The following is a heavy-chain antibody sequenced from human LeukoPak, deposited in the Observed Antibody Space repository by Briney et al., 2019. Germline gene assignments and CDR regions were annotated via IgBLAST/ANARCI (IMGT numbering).Heavy chain of an antibody. CDR1: GGSFSGYY. J-gene: IGHJ4*02. CDR3: ARVASGYVLDH. D-gene: IGHD5-12*01. V-gene: IGHV4-34*01. CDR2: INHSGST. Sequence: SETLSLTCAAYGGSFSGYYWSWIRQPPGKGLEWIGEINHSGSTNYNPSLKSRVTISVDTSKNQFSLKLSSVTAADTAVYYCARVASGYVLDHWGQGTLVTVSS.